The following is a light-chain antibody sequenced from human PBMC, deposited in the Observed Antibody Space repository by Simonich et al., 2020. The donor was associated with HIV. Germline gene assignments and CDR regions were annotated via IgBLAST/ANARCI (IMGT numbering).Light chain of an antibody. V-gene: IGLV7-46*01. CDR1: TGAVTRGPY. CDR2: ETS. CDR3: LLSYSGARV. Sequence: QAVVTQEPSLTGSPGGTVLSTCGSSTGAVTRGPYPYWFQTKPGHAPRTLIYETSNKHAWTPARFSGSLLGGKAALTLSGAQPEDEAEYYCLLSYSGARVFGGGTKLTVL. J-gene: IGLJ2*01.